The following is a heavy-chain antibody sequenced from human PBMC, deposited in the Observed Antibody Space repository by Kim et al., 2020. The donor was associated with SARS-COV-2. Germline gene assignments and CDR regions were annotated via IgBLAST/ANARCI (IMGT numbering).Heavy chain of an antibody. Sequence: ASVKVSCKASGYTFTGYYMHWVRQAPGQGLEWMGRINPNSGGTNYAQKFQGRVTMTRDTSISTAYMELSRLRSDDTAVYYCARDAPPGVVGAKVHPTDDYWGQGTLVTVSS. CDR1: GYTFTGYY. D-gene: IGHD1-26*01. J-gene: IGHJ4*02. CDR3: ARDAPPGVVGAKVHPTDDY. CDR2: INPNSGGT. V-gene: IGHV1-2*06.